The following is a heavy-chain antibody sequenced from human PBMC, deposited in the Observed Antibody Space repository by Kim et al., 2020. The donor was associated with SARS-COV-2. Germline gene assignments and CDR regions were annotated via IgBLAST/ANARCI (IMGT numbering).Heavy chain of an antibody. J-gene: IGHJ4*02. CDR3: VRDIAVSGATYYFDS. D-gene: IGHD6-19*01. Sequence: SETLSLTCAVSGVSVTSSYWSWIRQFPDKGLEWMAYFDYSGTTNINPSLKSRVTISLDTSKNQFSLQLSSVTEADTAGYYCVRDIAVSGATYYFDSWGQGTLVTVSS. V-gene: IGHV4-59*02. CDR1: GVSVTSSY. CDR2: FDYSGTT.